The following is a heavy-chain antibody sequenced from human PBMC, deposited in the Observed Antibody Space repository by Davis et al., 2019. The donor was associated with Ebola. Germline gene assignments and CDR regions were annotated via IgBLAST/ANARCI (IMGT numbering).Heavy chain of an antibody. V-gene: IGHV3-33*01. CDR2: IWYDESNS. CDR1: GFTFDAFG. Sequence: GESLKISCVASGFTFDAFGMNWVRQAPGKGLEWVATIWYDESNSYYADSVKGRFTISRDNAENSVFLQMNSLRAEDTAVYYCARAGFYYESSDYYEYPTWFDPWGQGSLVTVSS. J-gene: IGHJ5*02. CDR3: ARAGFYYESSDYYEYPTWFDP. D-gene: IGHD3-22*01.